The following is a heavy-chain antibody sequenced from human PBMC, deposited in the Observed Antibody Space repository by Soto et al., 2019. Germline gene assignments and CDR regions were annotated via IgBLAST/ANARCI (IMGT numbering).Heavy chain of an antibody. CDR3: AREEYDSSGYNWFDP. D-gene: IGHD3-22*01. J-gene: IGHJ5*02. CDR2: IYYSGST. CDR1: GVSISSYY. V-gene: IGHV4-59*01. Sequence: SLTCTVSGVSISSYYWSWIRQPPGKGLEWIGYIYYSGSTNYNPSLKSRVTISVDTSKNQFSLKLSSVTAADTAVYYCAREEYDSSGYNWFDPWGQGTLVTVSS.